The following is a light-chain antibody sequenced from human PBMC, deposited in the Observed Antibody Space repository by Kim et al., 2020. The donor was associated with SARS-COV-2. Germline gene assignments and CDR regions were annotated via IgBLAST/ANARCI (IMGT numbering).Light chain of an antibody. CDR2: EVS. CDR3: CSYAGSSTYV. Sequence: GQAITISCTGTSSSVGSYNLVSWSQQHPGKAPKLMIYEVSTRPSGVSNRFSGSKSGNTASLTISGLQAEDEADYYCCSYAGSSTYVFGTGTKVTVL. J-gene: IGLJ1*01. V-gene: IGLV2-23*02. CDR1: SSSVGSYNL.